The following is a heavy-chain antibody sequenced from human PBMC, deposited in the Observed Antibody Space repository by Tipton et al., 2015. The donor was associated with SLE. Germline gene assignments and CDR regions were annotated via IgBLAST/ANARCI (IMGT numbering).Heavy chain of an antibody. CDR2: IYFSGTS. CDR1: GGSISSRSYS. V-gene: IGHV4-39*07. D-gene: IGHD6-13*01. CDR3: ARVERAARGFDY. J-gene: IGHJ4*02. Sequence: TLSLTCTVSGGSISSRSYSWGWIRQPPGKGLEWIGTIYFSGTSYYNPSLQSRVIISVDTSQNQFSLKLSSVTAADTAFYYGARVERAARGFDYWGQGTLVTVSS.